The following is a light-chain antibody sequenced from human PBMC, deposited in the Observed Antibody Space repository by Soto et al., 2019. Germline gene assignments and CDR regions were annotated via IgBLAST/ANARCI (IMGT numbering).Light chain of an antibody. V-gene: IGKV3-15*01. CDR3: QQYSYWPQT. Sequence: EIVMTQSPATLSVSPGEGATLSCRASQSVSSNLAWYQQKPGQAPRLLIYGASTRATDIPARFSGSGSGTEFTLTISSLLSEDFAVYFCQQYSYWPQTFGQGTKLEIK. J-gene: IGKJ2*01. CDR2: GAS. CDR1: QSVSSN.